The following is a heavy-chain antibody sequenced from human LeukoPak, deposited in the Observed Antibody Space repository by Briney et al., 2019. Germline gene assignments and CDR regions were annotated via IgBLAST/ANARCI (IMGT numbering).Heavy chain of an antibody. CDR1: GFTFSSYW. Sequence: PGGSLRLSCAASGFTFSSYWMSWVRQAPGKGLEWVANIKQDGSEKYYVDSVKGRFTISRDNAKNSLYMQMNSLRAEDTAVYYCARGQLWLLDSENFDYWGQGTLVTVSS. D-gene: IGHD5-18*01. J-gene: IGHJ4*02. CDR2: IKQDGSEK. CDR3: ARGQLWLLDSENFDY. V-gene: IGHV3-7*01.